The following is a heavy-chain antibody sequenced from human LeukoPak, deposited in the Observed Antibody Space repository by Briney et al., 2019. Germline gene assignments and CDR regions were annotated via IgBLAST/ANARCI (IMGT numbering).Heavy chain of an antibody. Sequence: SETLSLTCTVSGGSISSGSYYWSWIRQPAGKGLEWIGRIYTSGSTNYNPSLKSRVTISVDTSKNQFSLKLSSVTAADTAVYYCASGRWYYDILTGSQYYFDYWGQGTLVTVSS. V-gene: IGHV4-61*02. CDR2: IYTSGST. D-gene: IGHD3-9*01. J-gene: IGHJ4*02. CDR1: GGSISSGSYY. CDR3: ASGRWYYDILTGSQYYFDY.